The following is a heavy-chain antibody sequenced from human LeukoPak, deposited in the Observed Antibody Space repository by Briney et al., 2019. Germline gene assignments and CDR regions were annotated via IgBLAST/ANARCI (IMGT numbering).Heavy chain of an antibody. J-gene: IGHJ4*02. Sequence: GGSLRLSCAASGFTFSSYSMNWVRQAPGEGLEWVSYISSSSSTIYYADSVKGRFTISRDNAKNSLYLQMNSLRAEDTAVYYCARDGETYYYDSSGYYCLVYWGQGTLVTVSS. CDR1: GFTFSSYS. D-gene: IGHD3-22*01. CDR2: ISSSSSTI. CDR3: ARDGETYYYDSSGYYCLVY. V-gene: IGHV3-48*01.